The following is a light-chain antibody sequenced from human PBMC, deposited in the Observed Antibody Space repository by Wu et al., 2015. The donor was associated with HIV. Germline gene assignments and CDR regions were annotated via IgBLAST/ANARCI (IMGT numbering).Light chain of an antibody. J-gene: IGKJ4*01. CDR2: GAS. Sequence: EIVLTQSPGTLSLSPGERATLSCRASQSVSSSNIAWYQQKRGQAPRLLIYGASSRATGIPDRFSGSGSGTDFTLTISRLEPEDFAVYYCQQYSNSTLTFGGGPRWRSN. V-gene: IGKV3-20*01. CDR3: QQYSNSTLT. CDR1: QSVSSSN.